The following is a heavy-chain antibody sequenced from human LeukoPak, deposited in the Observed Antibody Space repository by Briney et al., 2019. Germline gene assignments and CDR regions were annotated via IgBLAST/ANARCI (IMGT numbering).Heavy chain of an antibody. CDR2: INHSGST. V-gene: IGHV4-34*01. J-gene: IGHJ6*03. CDR1: GGSFSGYY. D-gene: IGHD2-2*01. Sequence: SETLSLTCAVYGGSFSGYYWSWIRQPPGKGLEWIGEINHSGSTNYNPSLKSRVTISVDTSKNQFSLKVSSVTAADTAVYYCARQTRYCSSTTCSDLHYYYNYYIDVWGKGTTVTISS. CDR3: ARQTRYCSSTTCSDLHYYYNYYIDV.